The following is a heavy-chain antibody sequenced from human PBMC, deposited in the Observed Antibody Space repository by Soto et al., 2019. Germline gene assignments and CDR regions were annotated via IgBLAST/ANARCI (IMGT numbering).Heavy chain of an antibody. D-gene: IGHD1-26*01. J-gene: IGHJ5*02. CDR1: GLTLSSNW. CDR3: ARVVGAPNWFDP. Sequence: EVQLVESGGGLVQPGGSLRLSCAASGLTLSSNWMSWVRQAPGRGLECVANIKQDGNEKYYVDSVKGRFTISRDNAKNSLYLQMNSLRAEDTAVYYCARVVGAPNWFDPWGQGTLVTVSS. V-gene: IGHV3-7*04. CDR2: IKQDGNEK.